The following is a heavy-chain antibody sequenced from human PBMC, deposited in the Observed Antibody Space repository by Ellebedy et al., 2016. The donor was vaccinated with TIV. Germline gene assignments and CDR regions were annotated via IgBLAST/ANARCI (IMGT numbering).Heavy chain of an antibody. CDR3: AFGYSPYGMDV. CDR2: IYYSGST. D-gene: IGHD2-21*01. J-gene: IGHJ6*02. Sequence: SETLSLTCTVSGYSISSGYHWGWIRQHPGKGLEWIGFIYYSGSTYYNPSLKSRVTISVDTSKNQFSLKLNSVTAADTAVYYCAFGYSPYGMDVWGQGTTVTVSS. V-gene: IGHV4-31*03. CDR1: GYSISSGYH.